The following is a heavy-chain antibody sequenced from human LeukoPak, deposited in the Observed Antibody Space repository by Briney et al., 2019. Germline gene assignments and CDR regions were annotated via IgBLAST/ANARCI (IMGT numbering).Heavy chain of an antibody. Sequence: SETLSLTCAVSGYSISSGYYRGWVRPPPGKGLECIGNIYHSGSTYYNPSLKSRVTISVDTSKNQFSLKLSSVTAADTAVYYCGRRGGGSGSYYINWGQGTLVTVSS. CDR2: IYHSGST. J-gene: IGHJ4*02. CDR3: GRRGGGSGSYYIN. V-gene: IGHV4-38-2*01. CDR1: GYSISSGYY. D-gene: IGHD3-10*01.